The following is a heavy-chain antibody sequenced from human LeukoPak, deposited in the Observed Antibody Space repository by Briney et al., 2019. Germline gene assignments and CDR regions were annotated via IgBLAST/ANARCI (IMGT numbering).Heavy chain of an antibody. CDR2: INGDASNT. CDR3: ARAMPHDNWFDP. Sequence: GGSLRLSCAASGLTFNSYWMHWVRQVAGKGLVWVARINGDASNTTYADSVKGRFTISRDNAKNTLYLQMNSLRVNDTAVYYCARAMPHDNWFDPWGQGSLVTVSS. V-gene: IGHV3-74*03. CDR1: GLTFNSYW. D-gene: IGHD2-2*01. J-gene: IGHJ5*02.